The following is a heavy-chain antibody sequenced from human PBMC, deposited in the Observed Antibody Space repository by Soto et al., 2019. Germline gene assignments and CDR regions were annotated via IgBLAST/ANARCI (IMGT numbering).Heavy chain of an antibody. Sequence: SESLSLTCSVAGRSISTFYWNWIRQPPGKGLEWIGYVYYGGSTNYNPSFKSRVTISVDMSKNQFSLKLSSVTTADTAVYYCAKDQVVRGVIFWFDPWGQGTLVTASS. CDR2: VYYGGST. CDR3: AKDQVVRGVIFWFDP. V-gene: IGHV4-59*01. D-gene: IGHD3-10*01. CDR1: GRSISTFY. J-gene: IGHJ5*02.